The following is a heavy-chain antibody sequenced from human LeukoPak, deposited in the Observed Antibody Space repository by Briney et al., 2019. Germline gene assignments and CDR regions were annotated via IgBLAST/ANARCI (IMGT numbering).Heavy chain of an antibody. Sequence: PSETLSLTCTVSGGSISSGDSYWTWIRQPPGTGLEWIGNIYHSGSTYYNPSLKSRVIISVDTSKNQFSLKLSSVTAADTALYYCARHNNYDYIWGSYRPTGGFDYWGQGTLVTVSS. D-gene: IGHD3-16*02. CDR3: ARHNNYDYIWGSYRPTGGFDY. V-gene: IGHV4-30-4*01. CDR1: GGSISSGDSY. CDR2: IYHSGST. J-gene: IGHJ4*02.